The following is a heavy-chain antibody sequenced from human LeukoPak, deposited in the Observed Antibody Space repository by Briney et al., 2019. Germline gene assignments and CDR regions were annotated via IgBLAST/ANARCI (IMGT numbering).Heavy chain of an antibody. Sequence: GGSLRLSCAASGFTVSSNYMSWVRQAPGKGLEWVSVIYSGGATYYTDSVKGRFTIPRDNSKNTLYLQMNSLRAEDTAVYYCTSSRSHPDYWGQGTLVTVSS. CDR1: GFTVSSNY. CDR2: IYSGGAT. V-gene: IGHV3-53*01. CDR3: TSSRSHPDY. J-gene: IGHJ4*02. D-gene: IGHD1-26*01.